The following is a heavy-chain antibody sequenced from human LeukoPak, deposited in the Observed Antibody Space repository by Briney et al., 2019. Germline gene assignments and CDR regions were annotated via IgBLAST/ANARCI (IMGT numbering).Heavy chain of an antibody. CDR3: ARGAWAVAGGVRFDY. CDR1: AFSLSAYN. D-gene: IGHD6-19*01. V-gene: IGHV3-21*04. J-gene: IGHJ4*02. CDR2: ISYTGTYI. Sequence: GGSLRLSCAASAFSLSAYNMNWVRQAPGKGLEWVSSISYTGTYIYYADSVKGRFTISRDNAQNSLYLQMNSLRAEDTAVYCCARGAWAVAGGVRFDYWGQGTLVTVSS.